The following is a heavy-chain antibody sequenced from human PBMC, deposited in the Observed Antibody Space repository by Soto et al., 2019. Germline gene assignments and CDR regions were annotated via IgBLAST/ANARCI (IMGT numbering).Heavy chain of an antibody. CDR1: GYTFTSYD. V-gene: IGHV1-8*01. Sequence: ASVKVSCKASGYTFTSYDINWVRQATGQGLEWMGWMNPNSGNTGYAQKFQGRVTMTRNTSISTANMELSSLRSKDTAVYYCARGRPLRVYYYYYMDVWGKGTTVTVSS. CDR2: MNPNSGNT. D-gene: IGHD5-12*01. J-gene: IGHJ6*03. CDR3: ARGRPLRVYYYYYMDV.